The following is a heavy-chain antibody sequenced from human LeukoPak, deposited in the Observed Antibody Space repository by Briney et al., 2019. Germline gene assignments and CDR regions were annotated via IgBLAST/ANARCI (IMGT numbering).Heavy chain of an antibody. CDR2: IIPIFGTA. J-gene: IGHJ4*02. Sequence: SVKVSCKASGGTFSSYAISWVRQAPGQGLEWMGGIIPIFGTANYAQKFQGRVTITADESTSTAYMELSSLRSEDTAVYYCARGLSRVRGVTIDYWGQGTLVTVSS. CDR3: ARGLSRVRGVTIDY. D-gene: IGHD3-10*01. V-gene: IGHV1-69*01. CDR1: GGTFSSYA.